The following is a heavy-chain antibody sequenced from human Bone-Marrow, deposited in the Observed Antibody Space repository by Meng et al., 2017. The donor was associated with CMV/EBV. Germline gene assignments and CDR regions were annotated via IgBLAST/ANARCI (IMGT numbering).Heavy chain of an antibody. Sequence: SLKISCAASGFTFDDYAMHWVRQAPGKGLEWVSGISWNSGSIGYADSVKGRFTISGDNAKNSLYLQMNSLRAEDTAVYYCARENSGSLLSFDYWGQGTLVTVSS. CDR3: ARENSGSLLSFDY. D-gene: IGHD1-26*01. J-gene: IGHJ4*02. V-gene: IGHV3-9*01. CDR1: GFTFDDYA. CDR2: ISWNSGSI.